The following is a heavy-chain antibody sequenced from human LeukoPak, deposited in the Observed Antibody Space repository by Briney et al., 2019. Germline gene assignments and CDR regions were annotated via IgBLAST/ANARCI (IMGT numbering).Heavy chain of an antibody. Sequence: ETLSLTCAVYGGSFSGYYWSWIRQAPGKGLEWVSSISSSSSYIYYADSVKGRFTISRDNAKNSLYLQMNSLRAEDTAVYYCARGPVVVTAILFDYWGQGTLVTVSS. V-gene: IGHV3-21*01. CDR2: ISSSSSYI. D-gene: IGHD2-21*02. CDR3: ARGPVVVTAILFDY. J-gene: IGHJ4*02. CDR1: GGSFSGYY.